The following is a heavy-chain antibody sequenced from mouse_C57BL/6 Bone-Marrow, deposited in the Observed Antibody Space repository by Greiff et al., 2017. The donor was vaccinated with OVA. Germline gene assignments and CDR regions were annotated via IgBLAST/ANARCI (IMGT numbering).Heavy chain of an antibody. CDR3: ARAPLHLGY. J-gene: IGHJ3*01. V-gene: IGHV1-26*01. D-gene: IGHD4-1*01. Sequence: EVQLQQSGPELVKPGASVKISCKASGYTFTDYYMNWVKQSHGKSLEWIGDINPNNGGTSYNQKFKGKATLTVDKSSSTAYMELRSLTSEDSAVYYCARAPLHLGYWGQGTLVTVSA. CDR2: INPNNGGT. CDR1: GYTFTDYY.